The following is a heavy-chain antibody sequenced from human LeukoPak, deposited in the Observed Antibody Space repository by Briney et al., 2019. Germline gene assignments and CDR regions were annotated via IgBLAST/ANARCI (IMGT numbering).Heavy chain of an antibody. CDR2: ISAYNGNT. CDR3: ATTRVTTVTTGFDAFDI. V-gene: IGHV1-18*04. D-gene: IGHD4-17*01. CDR1: GYGFSDVY. J-gene: IGHJ3*02. Sequence: ASVKVSCKASGYGFSDVYFNWVRQAPGQGLEWMGWISAYNGNTNSAQKFQGRVTMTTDTSTSTAYMELRSLRSDDTAVYYCATTRVTTVTTGFDAFDIWGQGTTVTVSS.